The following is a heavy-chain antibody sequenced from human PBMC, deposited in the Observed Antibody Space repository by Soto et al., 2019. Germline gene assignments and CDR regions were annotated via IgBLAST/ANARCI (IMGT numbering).Heavy chain of an antibody. CDR3: ATHCSSTSCYYTFDP. Sequence: QVQLQQWGAGLLKPSETLSLTCAVYGGSFSSYYWSWIRQPPGKGLEWIGQINHYGSTDYNPSLKSRVTISVDTSKNHFSLRLSSVTAADPAMYYCATHCSSTSCYYTFDPWGQGTLVTVSS. CDR2: INHYGST. D-gene: IGHD2-2*01. CDR1: GGSFSSYY. V-gene: IGHV4-34*01. J-gene: IGHJ5*02.